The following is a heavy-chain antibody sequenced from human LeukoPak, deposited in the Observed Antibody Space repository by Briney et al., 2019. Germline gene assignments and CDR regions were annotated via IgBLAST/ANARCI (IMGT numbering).Heavy chain of an antibody. V-gene: IGHV4-38-2*02. Sequence: SETLSLTCTVSGYSISSGYYWGWIRQPPGKGLEWIGEINHSGSTNYDPSLKSRVTISVDTSKNQFSLKLSSVTAADTAVYYCARGRGYSYGTGGGRYFDYWGQGTLVTVSS. J-gene: IGHJ4*02. CDR2: INHSGST. CDR3: ARGRGYSYGTGGGRYFDY. D-gene: IGHD5-18*01. CDR1: GYSISSGYY.